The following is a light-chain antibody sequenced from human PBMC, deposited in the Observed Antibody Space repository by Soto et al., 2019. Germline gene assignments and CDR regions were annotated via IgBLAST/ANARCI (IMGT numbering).Light chain of an antibody. CDR1: QSVSSY. V-gene: IGKV3-11*01. CDR3: QQRSNWPPT. J-gene: IGKJ4*01. CDR2: DAS. Sequence: EIVLTQSPPTLSLSPGERATLSCRASQSVSSYLAWYQQKPGQAPRLLIYDASNRATGIPARFSGSGSGTDVTLPISSLEPEDFAVYYCQQRSNWPPTFGGGTKVEIK.